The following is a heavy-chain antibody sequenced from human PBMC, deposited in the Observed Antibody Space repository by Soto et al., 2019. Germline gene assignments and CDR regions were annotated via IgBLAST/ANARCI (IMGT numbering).Heavy chain of an antibody. J-gene: IGHJ6*02. CDR1: GYSFTSYW. CDR3: ARSLARYYGSGIFYYYGMDV. D-gene: IGHD3-10*01. CDR2: IYPGDSDT. V-gene: IGHV5-51*01. Sequence: GESLKISCKGSGYSFTSYWIGWVRQMPGKGLEWMGIIYPGDSDTRYSPSFQGQVTISADKSIGTAYLQWSSLKASDTAMYYCARSLARYYGSGIFYYYGMDVWGQGTTVTVSS.